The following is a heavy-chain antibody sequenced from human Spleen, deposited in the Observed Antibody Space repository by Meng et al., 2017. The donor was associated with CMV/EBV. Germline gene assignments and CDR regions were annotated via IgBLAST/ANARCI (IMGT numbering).Heavy chain of an antibody. V-gene: IGHV1-2*02. CDR2: INPNSGGT. CDR3: ARAHQYCSSTSCYPGY. J-gene: IGHJ4*02. CDR1: GYTFTGYY. Sequence: ASVKVSCKASGYTFTGYYMHWVRQAPGQGLEWMGWINPNSGGTNYAQKFRGRVTMTRDTSISTAYMELSRLRSDDTAVYYCARAHQYCSSTSCYPGYWGQGTLVTVSS. D-gene: IGHD2-2*01.